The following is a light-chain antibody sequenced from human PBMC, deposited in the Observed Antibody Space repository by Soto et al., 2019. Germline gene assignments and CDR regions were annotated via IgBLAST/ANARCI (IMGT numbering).Light chain of an antibody. V-gene: IGKV3-15*01. CDR3: QQRSNWPPRT. Sequence: EIVLTQSQGTLSFSPSERVTIXSQASQSVSDKLAWYQQKTGHAPTLLIYHASARATGIPARCSGSGSGTEFTLPISGLQSEDFAVYYCQQRSNWPPRTFGQGTRLEIK. CDR1: QSVSDK. CDR2: HAS. J-gene: IGKJ5*01.